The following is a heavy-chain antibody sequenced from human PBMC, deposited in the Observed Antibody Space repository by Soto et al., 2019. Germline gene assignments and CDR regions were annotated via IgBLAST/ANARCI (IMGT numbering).Heavy chain of an antibody. CDR3: ARKGGAGVGAAIYY. CDR1: GGTFSSYT. V-gene: IGHV1-69*02. J-gene: IGHJ4*02. Sequence: QVQLVQSGAEVKKPGSSVKVSCKASGGTFSSYTISWVRQAPGQGLEWMGRIIPILGIANYAQKFQGRVTITADKSTSTAYMELSSLRSEDTAVYYCARKGGAGVGAAIYYWGQGTLVTVSS. CDR2: IIPILGIA. D-gene: IGHD1-26*01.